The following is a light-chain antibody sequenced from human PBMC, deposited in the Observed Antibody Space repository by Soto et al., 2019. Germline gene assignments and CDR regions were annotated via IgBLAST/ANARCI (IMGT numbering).Light chain of an antibody. V-gene: IGKV3-15*01. Sequence: VLTQSPATLSLSPGERATLSCRASRSISTYLAWYQQKRGQAPRLLIYGASTRATGIPARFSGSGSGREFTLTISSLQSEDFAVYYCQHYNNWPPWTFGQGTKVDIK. CDR3: QHYNNWPPWT. J-gene: IGKJ1*01. CDR2: GAS. CDR1: RSISTY.